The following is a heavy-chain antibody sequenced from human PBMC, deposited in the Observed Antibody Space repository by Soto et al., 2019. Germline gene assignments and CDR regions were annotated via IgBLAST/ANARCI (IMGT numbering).Heavy chain of an antibody. Sequence: QVQLVESGGGVVQPGRSLRLSCAASGFTFSSYAMHWVRQAPGKGLEWVAVISYDGSNKYYADSVKGRFTISRDYAKNSLYMQMNSLRAEDTAVYYCARGRGLDVWGQGTTVTVSS. CDR2: ISYDGSNK. J-gene: IGHJ6*02. CDR1: GFTFSSYA. CDR3: ARGRGLDV. V-gene: IGHV3-30-3*01.